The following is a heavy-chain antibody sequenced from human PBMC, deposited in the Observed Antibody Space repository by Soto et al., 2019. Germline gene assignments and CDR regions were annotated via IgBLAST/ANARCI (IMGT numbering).Heavy chain of an antibody. V-gene: IGHV1-69*01. CDR2: IIPLSGTT. D-gene: IGHD2-8*01. Sequence: QVQLVQSGAEVKKPGSSVKVSCRASGGTFSSSAFTWVRQAPGQGLEGMGGIIPLSGTTNYTQKFPGRVSVTAHESTSTAYMELSSLRFDDTAVYYCVRQYCTNAESQPIWSQRTLVTVSS. J-gene: IGHJ4*02. CDR3: VRQYCTNAESQPI. CDR1: GGTFSSSA.